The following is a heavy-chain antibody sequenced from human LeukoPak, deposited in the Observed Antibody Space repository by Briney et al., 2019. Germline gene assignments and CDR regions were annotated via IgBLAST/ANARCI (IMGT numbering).Heavy chain of an antibody. J-gene: IGHJ3*02. D-gene: IGHD2-2*01. CDR1: GFTFSSYG. V-gene: IGHV3-30*18. CDR2: ISYDGSNK. Sequence: GRSLRLSCAASGFTFSSYGMHWVRQAPGKGLEWVADISYDGSNKYYADSVKGRFTISRDNSKNMLYLQMNSLRAEDTAVYYCAKNPDEGLVVVPAAPGFDIWGQGTMVTVSS. CDR3: AKNPDEGLVVVPAAPGFDI.